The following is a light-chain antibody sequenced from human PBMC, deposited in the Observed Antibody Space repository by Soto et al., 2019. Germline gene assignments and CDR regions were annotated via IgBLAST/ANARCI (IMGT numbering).Light chain of an antibody. CDR2: DAS. CDR3: QQYNSYWT. J-gene: IGKJ1*01. V-gene: IGKV1-5*01. CDR1: QSISSW. Sequence: DIHITQSPSTLSASVGDRVTITCRASQSISSWLAWYQQKPGKAPKLLIYDASSLESGVPSRFSGSGSGTEFTLTISSLQPDDFATYYCQQYNSYWTFGQGTKVDI.